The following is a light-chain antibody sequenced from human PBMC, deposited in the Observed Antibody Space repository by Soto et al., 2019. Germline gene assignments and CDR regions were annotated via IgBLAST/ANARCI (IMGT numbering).Light chain of an antibody. Sequence: QSALTQPPSASGSPGQSVTISCTGTSSDIGGYNYVSWYQHHPGKAPKLMIYEVSKRPSGVPDRFSGSKSGNTASLTVSGLQAEDEADYYCSSYAGSPWVFGTGTKLTVL. CDR3: SSYAGSPWV. V-gene: IGLV2-8*01. CDR1: SSDIGGYNY. CDR2: EVS. J-gene: IGLJ1*01.